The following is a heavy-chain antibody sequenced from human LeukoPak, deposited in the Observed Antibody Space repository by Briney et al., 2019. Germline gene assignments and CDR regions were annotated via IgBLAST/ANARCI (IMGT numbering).Heavy chain of an antibody. CDR3: ARDGTAAGLYFDL. V-gene: IGHV3-7*01. CDR1: GFPFTDYW. CDR2: IRQDGSEK. Sequence: PGGSLRLSCAVSGFPFTDYWMNWVRQAPGKGLEGVASIRQDGSEKTYVDSVKGRFTISRDNTKNSLSLQVNSLRVEDTAVYYCARDGTAAGLYFDLWGQGTLVTVSS. J-gene: IGHJ4*01. D-gene: IGHD6-13*01.